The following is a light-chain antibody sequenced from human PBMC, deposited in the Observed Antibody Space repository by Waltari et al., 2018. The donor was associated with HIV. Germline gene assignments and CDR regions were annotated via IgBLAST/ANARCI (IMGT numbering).Light chain of an antibody. J-gene: IGKJ1*01. Sequence: EVVLTQSPATLSLSPGDRGTLSCRASQNISNNHLAWYHQRPGQAPRLLIFGASTRATDTPDRFTGSGSGTDFALTISRLETEDFAVFYCHQYGNTPWTFGLGTKVEIK. CDR2: GAS. CDR3: HQYGNTPWT. CDR1: QNISNNH. V-gene: IGKV3-20*01.